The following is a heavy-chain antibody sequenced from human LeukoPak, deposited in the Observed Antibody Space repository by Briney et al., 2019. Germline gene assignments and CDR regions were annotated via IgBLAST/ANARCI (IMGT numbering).Heavy chain of an antibody. CDR2: TNSDGTST. J-gene: IGHJ4*02. D-gene: IGHD2-15*01. CDR1: GFAFSSFW. CDR3: ASLNVPATPH. Sequence: PGGSLTLSSAASGFAFSSFWMHWVRQAPGKGLVWVSHTNSDGTSTNYADSVRGRLTISRDNAKNTLYLQMNSLRDEDTAVYYCASLNVPATPHWGQGTLVAVCS. V-gene: IGHV3-74*01.